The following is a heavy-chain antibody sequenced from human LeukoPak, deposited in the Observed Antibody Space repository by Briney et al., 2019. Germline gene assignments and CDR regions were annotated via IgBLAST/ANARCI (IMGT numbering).Heavy chain of an antibody. CDR2: TSSSSSYI. Sequence: GGSLRLSCAASGFTFSSYSMNWVRQAPGKGLEWVSSTSSSSSYIYYADSVKGRFTISRDNAKNSLYLQMNSLRAEDTAVYYCARGRIAAAVFDYWGQGTLVTVSS. V-gene: IGHV3-21*01. D-gene: IGHD6-13*01. J-gene: IGHJ4*02. CDR3: ARGRIAAAVFDY. CDR1: GFTFSSYS.